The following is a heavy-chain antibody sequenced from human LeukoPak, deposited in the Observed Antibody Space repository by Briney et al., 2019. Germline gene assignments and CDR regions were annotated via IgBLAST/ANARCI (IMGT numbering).Heavy chain of an antibody. CDR2: ISAYNGNT. CDR1: GYTFTSYG. V-gene: IGHV1-18*01. Sequence: ASVKVSCKASGYTFTSYGISWARQAPGQGLEWMGWISAYNGNTNYAQKLQGRVTMTTDTSTSTAYMELRSLRSDDTAAYYCARDLWAYYYDSSGYFPFDYWGQGTLVTVSS. CDR3: ARDLWAYYYDSSGYFPFDY. J-gene: IGHJ4*02. D-gene: IGHD3-22*01.